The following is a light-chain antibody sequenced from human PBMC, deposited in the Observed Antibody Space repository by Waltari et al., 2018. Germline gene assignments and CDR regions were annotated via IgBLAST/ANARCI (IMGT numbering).Light chain of an antibody. J-gene: IGKJ1*01. CDR1: QGVSVN. CDR2: GAS. Sequence: EIVMTQSPATLSVSPGERATLSCRASQGVSVNLAWYQQKPGQAPRLLIYGASTRAANIPTRFSGSGSGTEFTLTISSVQSEDFASYYCQQYSNKWTFGQGTKVEI. V-gene: IGKV3-15*01. CDR3: QQYSNKWT.